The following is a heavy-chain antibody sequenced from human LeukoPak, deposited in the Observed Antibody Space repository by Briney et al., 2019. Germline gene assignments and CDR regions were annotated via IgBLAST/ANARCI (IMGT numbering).Heavy chain of an antibody. CDR2: INPNSGGT. CDR1: GYTFTGYY. J-gene: IGHJ4*02. CDR3: ARGDIVATIVDY. Sequence: ASVKVSCKASGYTFTGYYMHWVRQAPGQGLEWMGWINPNSGGTNYAKKFQGRVTMTRDTSISTAYMELSRLRSDDTAVYYCARGDIVATIVDYWGQGTLVTVFS. V-gene: IGHV1-2*02. D-gene: IGHD5-12*01.